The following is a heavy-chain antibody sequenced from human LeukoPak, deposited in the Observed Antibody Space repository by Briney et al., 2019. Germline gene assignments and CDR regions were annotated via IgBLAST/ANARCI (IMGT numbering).Heavy chain of an antibody. CDR3: ARSGYCSSTSCMGYYYYYYMDV. Sequence: GGSLRLSCAASGFTFSSYWMSWVRQAPGKGLEWVANIKQDGSEKYYVDSVKGRFTISRDNPKNSLYLQMNSLRAEDTPVYYCARSGYCSSTSCMGYYYYYYMDVWGKGTTVTVSS. CDR2: IKQDGSEK. V-gene: IGHV3-7*01. D-gene: IGHD2-2*03. CDR1: GFTFSSYW. J-gene: IGHJ6*03.